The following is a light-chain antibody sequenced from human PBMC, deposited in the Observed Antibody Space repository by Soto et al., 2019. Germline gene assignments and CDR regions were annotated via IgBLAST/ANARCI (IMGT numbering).Light chain of an antibody. Sequence: DIQLTQAPSFLSASVGDRVTISCRASQGGGSFLAWYQQKPGKAPKLLIYDASTLQSGVPSRFSGSGSGTEFTLTIRSLQSEDFATYYCLHLNSYPLTFGGGTKVEIK. V-gene: IGKV1-9*01. CDR2: DAS. J-gene: IGKJ4*01. CDR3: LHLNSYPLT. CDR1: QGGGSF.